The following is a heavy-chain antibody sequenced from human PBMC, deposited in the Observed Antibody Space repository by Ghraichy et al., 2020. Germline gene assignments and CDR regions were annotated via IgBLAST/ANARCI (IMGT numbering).Heavy chain of an antibody. D-gene: IGHD5-18*01. CDR2: ISYDGSNK. CDR1: GFTFSSYG. CDR3: AKDKTANQYYFDY. J-gene: IGHJ4*02. Sequence: GESLNISCAASGFTFSSYGMHWVRQAPGKGLEWVAVISYDGSNKYYADSVKGRFTISRDNSKNTLYLQMNSLRAEDTAVYYCAKDKTANQYYFDYWGQGNLVNVSS. V-gene: IGHV3-30*18.